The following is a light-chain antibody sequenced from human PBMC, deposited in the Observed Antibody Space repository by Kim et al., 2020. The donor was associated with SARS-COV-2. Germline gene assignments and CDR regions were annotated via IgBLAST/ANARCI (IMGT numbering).Light chain of an antibody. J-gene: IGLJ3*02. V-gene: IGLV4-69*01. Sequence: SGSLGASVKLTCTLSSGHSSNAIAWHQQQPEKGPRYLMKLNSDGSHTKGDGIPDRFSGSSSGAERYLTISSLQSEDEADYYCQTWGTGIWVFGGGTKL. CDR2: LNSDGSH. CDR1: SGHSSNA. CDR3: QTWGTGIWV.